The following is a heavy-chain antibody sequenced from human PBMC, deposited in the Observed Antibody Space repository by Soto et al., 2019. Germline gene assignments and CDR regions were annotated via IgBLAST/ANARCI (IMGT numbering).Heavy chain of an antibody. Sequence: ASVKVSCKASGGTFSSYAISWVRQAPGQGLEWMGGIIPIFGTANYAQKFQGRVTITADESTSTAYMELSSLRSEDTAVYYCARVDYPYYYYGMDVWGQGTTVTVSS. CDR1: GGTFSSYA. V-gene: IGHV1-69*13. CDR2: IIPIFGTA. J-gene: IGHJ6*02. D-gene: IGHD3-10*01. CDR3: ARVDYPYYYYGMDV.